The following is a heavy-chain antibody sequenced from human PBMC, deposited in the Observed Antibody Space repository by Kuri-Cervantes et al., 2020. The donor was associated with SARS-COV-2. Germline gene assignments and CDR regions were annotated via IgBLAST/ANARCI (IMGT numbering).Heavy chain of an antibody. D-gene: IGHD3-3*01. V-gene: IGHV1-24*01. Sequence: ASVKVSCRVSGYTLTELSMHWVRQAPGKGLEWMGGFDPEDGETIYAQKFQGRVTITRDTSASTAYMELSSLRSEDTAVYYCAATKGYFWSGYSPIDYWGQGTLVTVSS. CDR1: GYTLTELS. CDR2: FDPEDGET. J-gene: IGHJ4*02. CDR3: AATKGYFWSGYSPIDY.